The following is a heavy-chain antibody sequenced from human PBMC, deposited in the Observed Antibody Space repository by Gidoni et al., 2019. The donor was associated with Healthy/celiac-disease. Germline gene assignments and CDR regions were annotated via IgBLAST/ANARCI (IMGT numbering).Heavy chain of an antibody. CDR3: ARRVGDSSSWLYIDNWFDP. CDR2: IDPSDSYT. D-gene: IGHD6-13*01. V-gene: IGHV5-10-1*03. CDR1: GYSFTSYW. Sequence: EVQLVQSGAEVKKPGESLRISCKGSGYSFTSYWISWVRPMPGKGLEWMGRIDPSDSYTNYSPSFQGHVTISADKSISTAYLQWSSLKASDTAMYYCARRVGDSSSWLYIDNWFDPWGQGTLVTVSS. J-gene: IGHJ5*02.